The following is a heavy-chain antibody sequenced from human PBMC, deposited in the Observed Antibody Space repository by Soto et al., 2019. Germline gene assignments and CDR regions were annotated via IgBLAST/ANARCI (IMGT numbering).Heavy chain of an antibody. CDR1: GRSIGSTRYY. CDR2: IYYSGSS. V-gene: IGHV4-39*01. J-gene: IGHJ4*02. CDR3: ARHHLQLGVGY. D-gene: IGHD5-18*01. Sequence: SETLSLACTLSGRSIGSTRYYWGWIRQPPGKGLEWFASIYYSGSSYYNPSLKSRVTISVDTSKSQFSLKLSSVTAADTAVYYCARHHLQLGVGYWGQGTRVT.